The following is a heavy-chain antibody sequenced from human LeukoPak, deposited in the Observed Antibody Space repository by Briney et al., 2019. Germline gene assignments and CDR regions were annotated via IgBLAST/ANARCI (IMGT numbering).Heavy chain of an antibody. D-gene: IGHD3-9*01. CDR2: INAGNGNT. CDR1: GYTFTSYA. V-gene: IGHV1-3*01. CDR3: ARGMRDYDILTGYRNWFDP. Sequence: ASVKVSCKASGYTFTSYAMHWVRQAPGQRLEWMGWINAGNGNTKYSQKFQGRVTITRDTSASTACMELSSLRSEDTAVYYCARGMRDYDILTGYRNWFDPWGQGTLVTVSS. J-gene: IGHJ5*02.